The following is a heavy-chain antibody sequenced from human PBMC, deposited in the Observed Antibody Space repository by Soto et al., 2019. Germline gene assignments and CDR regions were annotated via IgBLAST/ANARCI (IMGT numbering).Heavy chain of an antibody. V-gene: IGHV1-69*01. D-gene: IGHD2-21*02. J-gene: IGHJ5*02. CDR3: ARDLCGGDCLNWFDP. CDR1: GGTFSRYA. Sequence: QVQLVQSWAEVKKPGSSVKVSCKASGGTFSRYAISWVRQAPGQGLEWMGGIIPIFGTANYAQKFQGRVTITADESTSTAYRERSRLRSEDTAGYCCARDLCGGDCLNWFDPWGQGTLVTVSS. CDR2: IIPIFGTA.